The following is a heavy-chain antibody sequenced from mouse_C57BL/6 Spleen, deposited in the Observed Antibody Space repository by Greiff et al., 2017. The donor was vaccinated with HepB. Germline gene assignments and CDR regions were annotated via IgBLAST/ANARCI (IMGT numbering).Heavy chain of an antibody. CDR3: ARGITTVVADY. CDR1: GYAFSSYW. CDR2: IYPGDGDT. J-gene: IGHJ2*01. V-gene: IGHV1-80*01. D-gene: IGHD1-1*01. Sequence: VMLVESGAELVKPGASVKISCKASGYAFSSYWMNWVKQRPGKGLEWIGQIYPGDGDTTYNGKFKGKATLTADKSSSTAYMQLSSLTSEDSAVYFCARGITTVVADYWGQGTTLTVSS.